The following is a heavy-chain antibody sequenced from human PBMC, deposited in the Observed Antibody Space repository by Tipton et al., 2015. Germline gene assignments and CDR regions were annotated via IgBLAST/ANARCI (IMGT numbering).Heavy chain of an antibody. CDR1: NASISNHY. CDR2: IHGNGPA. Sequence: TLSLTCTVSNASISNHYWTWIRQPAGKGLEWIGRIHGNGPANYNHSLKGRASMSVDTSNNQFSLRLGSVTAADTAVYYCARAMYYDLDVWGQGTTVTVAS. J-gene: IGHJ6*02. CDR3: ARAMYYDLDV. D-gene: IGHD2-8*01. V-gene: IGHV4-4*07.